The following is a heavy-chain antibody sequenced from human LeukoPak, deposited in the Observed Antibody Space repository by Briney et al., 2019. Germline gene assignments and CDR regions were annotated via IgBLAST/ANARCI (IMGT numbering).Heavy chain of an antibody. D-gene: IGHD6-19*01. CDR3: ARDRYSSGWYSQIPFDY. Sequence: GGSLRLSCAASGFTFSSYEMNWVRQAPGKGLEWVSYISSSGSTIYYADSVKGRFTISRDNAKDSLYLQMNSLRAEDTAVYYCARDRYSSGWYSQIPFDYWGQGTLVTVSS. CDR1: GFTFSSYE. CDR2: ISSSGSTI. J-gene: IGHJ4*02. V-gene: IGHV3-48*03.